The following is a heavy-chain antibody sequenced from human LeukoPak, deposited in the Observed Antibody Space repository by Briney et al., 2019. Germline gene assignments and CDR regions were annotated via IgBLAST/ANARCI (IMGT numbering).Heavy chain of an antibody. Sequence: PSETLSLTCAVYGGSFSGYYWSWIRQPPGKGLEWIGEINHSGSTNYNPSLKSRVTISVDTSKNQFSLKLSSVTAADTAVYYCARLSIAVGFDPWGQGTLVTVSS. D-gene: IGHD6-19*01. CDR1: GGSFSGYY. J-gene: IGHJ5*02. CDR3: ARLSIAVGFDP. V-gene: IGHV4-34*01. CDR2: INHSGST.